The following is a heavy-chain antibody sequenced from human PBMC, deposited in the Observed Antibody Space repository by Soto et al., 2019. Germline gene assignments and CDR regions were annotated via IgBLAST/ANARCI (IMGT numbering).Heavy chain of an antibody. CDR1: GSSISSSSYY. V-gene: IGHV4-39*01. J-gene: IGHJ6*02. Sequence: QLQLQESGPGLVKPSETLSLTCTVSGSSISSSSYYWGWIRQPPGKGLEWIGRIYYSGSTYYNPSLKSRVTISVDTSKNQFSLKLSSVTAADTAVYYCARPALFGFAAGIDYYYYGMDVWGQGTTVTVSS. CDR2: IYYSGST. D-gene: IGHD6-13*01. CDR3: ARPALFGFAAGIDYYYYGMDV.